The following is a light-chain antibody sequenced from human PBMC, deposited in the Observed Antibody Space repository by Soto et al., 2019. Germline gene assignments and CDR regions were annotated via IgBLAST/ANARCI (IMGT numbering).Light chain of an antibody. CDR2: DVT. CDR1: SSDVGGYNY. CDR3: CSYAGSYTPVV. Sequence: QPVLTQPRSVSGSPGQSVTISCTGTSSDVGGYNYVSWYQQHPGKAPKLMIYDVTKRPSGVPDRFSGSKSGNTASLTISGLQVEDEADYYCCSYAGSYTPVVFGGGTKLTVL. V-gene: IGLV2-11*01. J-gene: IGLJ2*01.